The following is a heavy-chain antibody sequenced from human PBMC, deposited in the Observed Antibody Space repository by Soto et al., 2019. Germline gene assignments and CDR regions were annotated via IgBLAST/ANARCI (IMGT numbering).Heavy chain of an antibody. D-gene: IGHD2-21*01. Sequence: LRLSCAASGFTFSSYAMSWVHQAPGKGLEWVSAISGTTDNTYYADSVKGRFTISRDNSKNTLYLQMNSLRVEDTAAYYCAKGSRETATCCGEDWGQGTQVTVSS. V-gene: IGHV3-23*01. J-gene: IGHJ1*01. CDR3: AKGSRETATCCGED. CDR1: GFTFSSYA. CDR2: ISGTTDNT.